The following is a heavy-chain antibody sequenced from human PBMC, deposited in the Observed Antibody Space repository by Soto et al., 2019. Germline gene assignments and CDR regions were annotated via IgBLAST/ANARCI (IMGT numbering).Heavy chain of an antibody. V-gene: IGHV3-30*18. CDR3: AKDRDNWNDVDAFDI. D-gene: IGHD1-20*01. Sequence: QVQLVESGGGLVQPGRSLRLSCAASGFTFSSYGMHWVRQAPGKGLEWVAVISYDGSNKYYADSVKGRFTISRDNSKNTLYLQMNSLRAEDTAVYYCAKDRDNWNDVDAFDIWGQGTMVTVSS. CDR1: GFTFSSYG. J-gene: IGHJ3*02. CDR2: ISYDGSNK.